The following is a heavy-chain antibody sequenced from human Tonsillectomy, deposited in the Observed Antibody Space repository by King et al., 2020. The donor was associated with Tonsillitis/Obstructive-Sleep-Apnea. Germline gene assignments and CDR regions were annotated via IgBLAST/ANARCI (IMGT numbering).Heavy chain of an antibody. CDR1: GYSFTSYW. CDR2: IYPGDSDT. D-gene: IGHD2-2*02. Sequence: QLVQSGAEVKKPGESLNISCKGSGYSFTSYWIGWVRQMPGKGLVWMGIIYPGDSDTRYSPSFQGQVTISADKSISTAYLQWSSLKASDTAMYYCARLANYCSSTSCYTLGAFDIWGQGTMVTVSS. CDR3: ARLANYCSSTSCYTLGAFDI. V-gene: IGHV5-51*01. J-gene: IGHJ3*02.